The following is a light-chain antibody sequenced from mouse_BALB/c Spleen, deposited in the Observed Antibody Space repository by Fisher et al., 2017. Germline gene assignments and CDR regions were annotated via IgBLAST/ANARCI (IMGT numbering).Light chain of an antibody. CDR2: STS. V-gene: IGKV4-57-1*01. J-gene: IGKJ5*01. Sequence: DIVMTQSPAIMSASPGEKVTMTCRASSSVSSSYLHWYQQKSGASPKLWIYSTSNLASGVPARFSGSGSGTSYSLTISSMEAEDAATYYCQQYHSYPPTFGAGTKLELK. CDR1: SSVSSSY. CDR3: QQYHSYPPT.